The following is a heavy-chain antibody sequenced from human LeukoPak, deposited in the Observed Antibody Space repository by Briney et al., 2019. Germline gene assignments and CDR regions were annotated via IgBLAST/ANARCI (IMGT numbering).Heavy chain of an antibody. V-gene: IGHV3-15*01. CDR3: ATEADRSGYYYYYYGMDV. CDR2: IKSKTDGGTT. Sequence: GGSLRLSCAVSGFTFSNAWMSWVRQAPGKGLEWVGRIKSKTDGGTTDYAAPVKGRFTISRDDSKNTLYLQMNSLKTEDTTVYYCATEADRSGYYYYYYGMDVWGQGTTVTVSS. CDR1: GFTFSNAW. J-gene: IGHJ6*02. D-gene: IGHD3-22*01.